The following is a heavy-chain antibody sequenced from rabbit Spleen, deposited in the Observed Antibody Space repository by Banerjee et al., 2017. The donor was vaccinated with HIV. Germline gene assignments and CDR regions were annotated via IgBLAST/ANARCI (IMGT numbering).Heavy chain of an antibody. CDR2: IDAGSGGFT. CDR1: GVSFSSSSY. J-gene: IGHJ6*01. Sequence: QEQLVESGGDLVKPGASLTVTCTASGVSFSSSSYICWVRQAPGKGLEWIVCIDAGSGGFTYYASWAKGRFTISKTSSTTLTLQMTSLTAADTATYFCARSTYGYDDYADLYYAAMDLWGQGTLVTVS. CDR3: ARSTYGYDDYADLYYAAMDL. D-gene: IGHD6-1*01. V-gene: IGHV1S45*01.